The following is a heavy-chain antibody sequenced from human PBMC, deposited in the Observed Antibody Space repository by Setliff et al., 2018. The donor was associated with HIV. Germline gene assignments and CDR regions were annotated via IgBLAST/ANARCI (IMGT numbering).Heavy chain of an antibody. V-gene: IGHV3-7*01. Sequence: ETLSLTCTVSGGSISSYYWSWVRQAPGKGLEWVANIKQDGSEKYYVDSVKGRFTVSRDNSKNTVSLQMNSLRAEDTAVYYCARDPPRSGWTLDYWGQGTPVTVSS. CDR3: ARDPPRSGWTLDY. CDR2: IKQDGSEK. J-gene: IGHJ4*02. CDR1: GGSISSYY. D-gene: IGHD6-19*01.